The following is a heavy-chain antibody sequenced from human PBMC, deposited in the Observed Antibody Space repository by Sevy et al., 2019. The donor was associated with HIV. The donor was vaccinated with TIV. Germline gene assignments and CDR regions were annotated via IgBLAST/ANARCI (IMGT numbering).Heavy chain of an antibody. J-gene: IGHJ6*02. CDR1: GFSFSMKA. D-gene: IGHD4-4*01. CDR3: AKDGAYSNYPRYRSDGLDV. CDR2: ISHSGGST. Sequence: GESLKISCAASGFSFSMKAMSWVRRAPGKGLEWVSAISHSGGSTFYTDSVRGRFTISRDNSKNTRYLQMNNLRAEDTAVYYCAKDGAYSNYPRYRSDGLDVWGQGTTVTVSS. V-gene: IGHV3-23*01.